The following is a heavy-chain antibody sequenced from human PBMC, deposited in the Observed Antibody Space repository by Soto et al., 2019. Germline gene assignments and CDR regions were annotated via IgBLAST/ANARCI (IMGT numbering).Heavy chain of an antibody. D-gene: IGHD3-3*01. J-gene: IGHJ2*01. V-gene: IGHV1-2*02. CDR1: GYTFTIYY. CDR2: INPDSGGT. Sequence: QVQLVQSGAEVKEPGSSVKVSCKASGYTFTIYYIHWVRQAPGQGLEWMGWINPDSGGTKYAQKFQGGVTMTRDTSISTLYMELSRLRSDDTAVYYCASEIRSGYYKYWFFDLWGRGTLVTVSS. CDR3: ASEIRSGYYKYWFFDL.